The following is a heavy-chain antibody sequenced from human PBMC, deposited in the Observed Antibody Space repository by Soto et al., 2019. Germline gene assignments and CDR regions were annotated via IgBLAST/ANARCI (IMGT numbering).Heavy chain of an antibody. CDR3: ARDRLRYNWNDFPYYYHGMDV. J-gene: IGHJ6*02. CDR1: GFTFSSYA. Sequence: QVQLVESGGGVVQPGRSLRLSCAASGFTFSSYAMHWVRQAPGKGLEWVAVISYDGSNKYYADSVKGRFTISRDNSKNTLYLQMNRLRAEDTAVYYCARDRLRYNWNDFPYYYHGMDVWGQGTTVTVSS. V-gene: IGHV3-30-3*01. CDR2: ISYDGSNK. D-gene: IGHD1-1*01.